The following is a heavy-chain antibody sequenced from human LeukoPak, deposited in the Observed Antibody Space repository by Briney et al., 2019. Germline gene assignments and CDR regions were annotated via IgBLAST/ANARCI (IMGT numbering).Heavy chain of an antibody. V-gene: IGHV1-18*01. Sequence: ASVKVSCKASGGTFSSYAIGWVRQAPGQGLEWMGWISAYNGNTNYAQKLQGRVTMTTDTSTSTAYMELRSLRSDDTAVYYCARDRWVKDIVVVVAARWFDPWGQGTLVTVSS. CDR2: ISAYNGNT. CDR1: GGTFSSYA. J-gene: IGHJ5*02. D-gene: IGHD2-15*01. CDR3: ARDRWVKDIVVVVAARWFDP.